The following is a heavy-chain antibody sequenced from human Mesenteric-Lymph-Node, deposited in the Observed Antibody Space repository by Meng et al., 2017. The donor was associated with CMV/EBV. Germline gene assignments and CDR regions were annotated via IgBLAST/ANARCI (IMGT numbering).Heavy chain of an antibody. CDR1: GGSVTSGSYY. D-gene: IGHD1-26*01. V-gene: IGHV4-61*01. CDR2: IYYSGST. Sequence: CTVSGGSVTSGSYYWGWIRQPPGKGLEWMEFIYYSGSTNYNPSLESRLTISIDTSKKQFSLKLSSVTAADTAVYYCARVLWDYWYFDLWGRGTLVTVSS. CDR3: ARVLWDYWYFDL. J-gene: IGHJ2*01.